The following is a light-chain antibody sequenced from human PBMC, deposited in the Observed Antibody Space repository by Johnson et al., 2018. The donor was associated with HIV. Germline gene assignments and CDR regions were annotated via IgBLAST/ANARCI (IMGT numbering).Light chain of an antibody. CDR2: NNN. CDR3: GTRGGV. V-gene: IGLV1-51*01. CDR1: SSNIGNSY. J-gene: IGLJ1*01. Sequence: QPVLTQPPSVSAAPGQKVTISCSGSSSNIGNSYVSWYQQLPGTAPKLLIYNNNKRPSGIPDRFSGSKSGTSATLGISGLQTGDEADDYCGTRGGVVGTGTKVTVL.